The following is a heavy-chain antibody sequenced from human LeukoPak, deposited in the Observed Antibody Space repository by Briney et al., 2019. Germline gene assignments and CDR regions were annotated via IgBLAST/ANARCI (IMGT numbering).Heavy chain of an antibody. CDR2: IIPIFGTA. D-gene: IGHD6-13*01. V-gene: IGHV1-69*13. J-gene: IGHJ3*02. Sequence: SVKVSCKASGGTFISYAISWVRQAPGQGLEWVGGIIPIFGTANYAQKFQGRVTITADESTSTAYMELSSLRSEDTAVYYCARDYPPDSWYGDAFDIWGQGTMVTVSS. CDR1: GGTFISYA. CDR3: ARDYPPDSWYGDAFDI.